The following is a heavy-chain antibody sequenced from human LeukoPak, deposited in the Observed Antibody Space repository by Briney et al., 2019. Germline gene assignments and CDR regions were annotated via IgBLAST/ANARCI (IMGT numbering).Heavy chain of an antibody. D-gene: IGHD6-6*01. CDR3: ARGRARPGIDY. Sequence: SETLSLTCTVSGGSISSYYWSWIRQPPGKGLEWIGYIYYTGSTNYNPSLKSRVTISVDTSKNQFSLKLSSVTAADTAVYYCARGRARPGIDYWGQGTLVTVSS. V-gene: IGHV4-59*12. J-gene: IGHJ4*02. CDR2: IYYTGST. CDR1: GGSISSYY.